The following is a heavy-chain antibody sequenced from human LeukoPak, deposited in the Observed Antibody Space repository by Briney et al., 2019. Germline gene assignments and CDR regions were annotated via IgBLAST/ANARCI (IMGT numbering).Heavy chain of an antibody. V-gene: IGHV3-33*01. CDR3: ATAVASSSGWYADY. CDR2: IWYDGSNK. Sequence: GGSLRLSCAASGFTFRSYGMHWVRQAPGKGLEWVAVIWYDGSNKYYADSVKGRFTVSRDNSKNTPYLQMNSLRAEDTAVYYCATAVASSSGWYADYWGQGTLVTVSS. CDR1: GFTFRSYG. D-gene: IGHD6-19*01. J-gene: IGHJ4*02.